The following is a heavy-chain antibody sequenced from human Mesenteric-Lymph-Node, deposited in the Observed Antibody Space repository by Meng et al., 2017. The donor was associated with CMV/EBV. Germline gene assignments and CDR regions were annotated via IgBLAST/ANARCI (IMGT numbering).Heavy chain of an antibody. CDR1: GFTFSNYW. Sequence: GESLKISCAASGFTFSNYWMSWVRQAPGKGLEWVALIRYDGSAKYSADSVKGRFTISRDNSKNTLYLQMDSLRPEDTAVYYCAKDLNWNTARAFDIWGQGTMVTVSS. V-gene: IGHV3-30*02. J-gene: IGHJ3*02. CDR3: AKDLNWNTARAFDI. D-gene: IGHD1/OR15-1a*01. CDR2: IRYDGSAK.